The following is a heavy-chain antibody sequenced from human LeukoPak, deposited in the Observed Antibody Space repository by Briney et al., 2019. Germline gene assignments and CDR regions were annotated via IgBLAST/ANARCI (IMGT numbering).Heavy chain of an antibody. V-gene: IGHV4-59*01. J-gene: IGHJ4*02. Sequence: SETLSLTCTVSGGSISSYYWSWIRQPPGKGLEWIAYLFYSGSTDYNPSLESRVTISVDTSKNQFSLKLRSVTAADTAVYYCAAVAVIRGVTYFDYWGQGTLVTVSS. D-gene: IGHD3-10*01. CDR2: LFYSGST. CDR1: GGSISSYY. CDR3: AAVAVIRGVTYFDY.